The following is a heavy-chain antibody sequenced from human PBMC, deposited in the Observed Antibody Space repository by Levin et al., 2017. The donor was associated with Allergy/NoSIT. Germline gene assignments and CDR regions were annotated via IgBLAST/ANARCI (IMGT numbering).Heavy chain of an antibody. V-gene: IGHV3-53*01. CDR1: GFTVSSNY. J-gene: IGHJ4*02. CDR3: ARGVIGYCSGGSCDDY. D-gene: IGHD2-15*01. CDR2: IYSGGST. Sequence: GESLKISCAASGFTVSSNYMSWVRQAPGKGLEWVSVIYSGGSTYYADSVKGRFTISRDNSKNTLYLQMNSLRAEDTAVYYCARGVIGYCSGGSCDDYWGQGTLVTVSS.